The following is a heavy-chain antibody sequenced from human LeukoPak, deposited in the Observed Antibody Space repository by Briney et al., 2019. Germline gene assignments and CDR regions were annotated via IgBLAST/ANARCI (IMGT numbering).Heavy chain of an antibody. CDR1: GFTFSSYG. CDR3: AKDFASSGRDY. Sequence: GGSLRLSCAASGFTFSSYGMHWVRQAPGKGLEWVAVISYDGSNKYYADSVKGRFTISRDNSKNMLYLQMNSLRAEDTAVYYCAKDFASSGRDYWGQGTLVTVSS. V-gene: IGHV3-30*18. D-gene: IGHD6-19*01. CDR2: ISYDGSNK. J-gene: IGHJ4*02.